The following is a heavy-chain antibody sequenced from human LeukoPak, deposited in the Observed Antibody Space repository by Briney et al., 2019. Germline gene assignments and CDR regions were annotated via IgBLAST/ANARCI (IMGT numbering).Heavy chain of an antibody. V-gene: IGHV3-23*01. Sequence: PGGSLRLSCAASGFTFSSFVMSWVRQAPGMGPEWVSAISGSGDSTYYADSVKGRFTISRDNSKNTLHLQMNSLRAEDTAVYHCAKCLDAFDIWGQGTMVTVSS. J-gene: IGHJ3*02. CDR3: AKCLDAFDI. CDR2: ISGSGDST. CDR1: GFTFSSFV.